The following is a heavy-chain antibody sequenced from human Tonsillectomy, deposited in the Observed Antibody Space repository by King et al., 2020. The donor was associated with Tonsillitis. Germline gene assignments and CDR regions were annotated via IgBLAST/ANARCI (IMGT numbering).Heavy chain of an antibody. CDR2: IWHDGSSS. CDR3: AKDLYRSSSVADY. D-gene: IGHD6-6*01. V-gene: IGHV3-33*06. CDR1: GFTFSRYA. Sequence: QLVESGGGVVQPGRSLRLSCAASGFTFSRYAMHWVRQAPGKGLEGVAVIWHDGSSSYYADSVKGRFTISRDNSQNTLFLQMNGLRAEDSAVYYCAKDLYRSSSVADYWGQGTPVTVSS. J-gene: IGHJ4*02.